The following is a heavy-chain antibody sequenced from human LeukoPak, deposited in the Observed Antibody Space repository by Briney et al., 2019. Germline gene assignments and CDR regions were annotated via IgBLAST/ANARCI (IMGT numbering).Heavy chain of an antibody. CDR3: ATGTPGGSFGNDAFDI. CDR1: GGTFSSYA. D-gene: IGHD1-26*01. V-gene: IGHV1-24*01. CDR2: FDPEDGET. J-gene: IGHJ3*02. Sequence: ASVKVSCKASGGTFSSYAISWVRQAPGKGLEWMGGFDPEDGETIYAQKFQGRVTMTEDTSTDTAYMELSSLRSEDTAVYYCATGTPGGSFGNDAFDIWGQGTMVTVSS.